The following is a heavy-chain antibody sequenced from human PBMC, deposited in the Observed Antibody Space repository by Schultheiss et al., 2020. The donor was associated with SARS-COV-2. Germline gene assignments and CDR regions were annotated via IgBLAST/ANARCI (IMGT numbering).Heavy chain of an antibody. D-gene: IGHD1-1*01. J-gene: IGHJ6*03. Sequence: ASVKVSCKASGYTFTSYGISWVRQAPGQGLEWMGWISAYNGHTSYAQKFQGRITMTTDTSARTAYMELRSLRSDDTAVYYCARVQYNWNPDRGYYYMDVWGKGTTVTVSS. CDR2: ISAYNGHT. V-gene: IGHV1-18*01. CDR1: GYTFTSYG. CDR3: ARVQYNWNPDRGYYYMDV.